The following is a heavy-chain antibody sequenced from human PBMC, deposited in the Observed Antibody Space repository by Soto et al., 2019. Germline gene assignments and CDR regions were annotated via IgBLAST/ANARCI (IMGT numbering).Heavy chain of an antibody. CDR2: IKEDGSEK. D-gene: IGHD2-15*01. CDR3: ARDEGCGGGSCYSIWRY. Sequence: EVQLVESGGGLVQPGGSLRLSCAASGFSFGSYWISWVRQAPGKGLEWVANIKEDGSEKYYEDSVKGRFTISRDNAKNALYLQMNSLRAEDTAVYYCARDEGCGGGSCYSIWRYWGQGTLVTGSP. CDR1: GFSFGSYW. V-gene: IGHV3-7*01. J-gene: IGHJ4*02.